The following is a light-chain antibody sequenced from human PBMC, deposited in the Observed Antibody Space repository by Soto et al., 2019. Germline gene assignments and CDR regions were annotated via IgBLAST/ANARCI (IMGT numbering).Light chain of an antibody. CDR2: DTN. V-gene: IGLV1-51*01. Sequence: QSVLTQPPSLSAAPGQKVTISCSGSSSNIGRNSVSWYQHLPGTAPKLLIYDTNKRPSGIPDRFSGSKSGTSATLGITGLQTGDEADYYCGAWDNSLTVVVFGGGTKLTVL. CDR1: SSNIGRNS. J-gene: IGLJ3*02. CDR3: GAWDNSLTVVV.